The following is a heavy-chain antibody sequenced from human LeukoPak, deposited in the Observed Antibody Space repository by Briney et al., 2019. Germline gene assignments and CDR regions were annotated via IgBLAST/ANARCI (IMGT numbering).Heavy chain of an antibody. Sequence: GGSLRLSCAASGFTFSGYWMSWVRQAPGKGLEWVANIKQDGSEKYYVDSVKGRFTISRDNAKISLYLQMNSLRAEDTAVYYCARPGYYYGMDVWGQGTTVTVSS. CDR1: GFTFSGYW. CDR2: IKQDGSEK. CDR3: ARPGYYYGMDV. D-gene: IGHD3-10*01. J-gene: IGHJ6*02. V-gene: IGHV3-7*04.